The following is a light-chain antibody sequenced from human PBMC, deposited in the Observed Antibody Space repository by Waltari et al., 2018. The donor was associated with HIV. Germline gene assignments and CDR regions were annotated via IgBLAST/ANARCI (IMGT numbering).Light chain of an antibody. Sequence: EIVLTQSPATLSLSPGEGAVLSCRASQSVSNSYVAWYQQKVGQAPSLLIYGASRRAIGIPDRFSGSGSWTDFTLTISGLEPEDFAVYYCQQYGSSPITFGQGTRLEIK. CDR1: QSVSNSY. CDR3: QQYGSSPIT. V-gene: IGKV3-20*01. CDR2: GAS. J-gene: IGKJ5*01.